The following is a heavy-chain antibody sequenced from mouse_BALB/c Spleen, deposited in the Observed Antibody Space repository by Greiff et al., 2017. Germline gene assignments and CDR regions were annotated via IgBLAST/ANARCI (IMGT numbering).Heavy chain of an antibody. CDR3: ARRDYGYDGGMDY. Sequence: VQLQESGAELAKPGASVKMSCKASGYTFTSYWMHWVKQRPGQGLEWIGYINPSTGYTEYNQKFKDKATLTADKSSSTAYMQLSSLTSEDSAVYYCARRDYGYDGGMDYWGQGTSVTVSS. V-gene: IGHV1-7*01. CDR2: INPSTGYT. D-gene: IGHD2-2*01. CDR1: GYTFTSYW. J-gene: IGHJ4*01.